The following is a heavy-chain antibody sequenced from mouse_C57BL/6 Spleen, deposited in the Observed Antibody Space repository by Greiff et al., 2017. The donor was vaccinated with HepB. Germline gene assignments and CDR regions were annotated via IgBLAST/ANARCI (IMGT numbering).Heavy chain of an antibody. CDR1: GFNIKNTY. D-gene: IGHD1-1*01. CDR2: IDPANGNT. Sequence: VQLQQSVAELVRPGASVKLSCTASGFNIKNTYMHWVKQRPEQGLEWIGRIDPANGNTKYAPKFQGKATITADTSSNTAYLQLSSLTSEDTATYYCASSLRNYGSSYGYFDVWGTGTTVTVSS. V-gene: IGHV14-3*01. CDR3: ASSLRNYGSSYGYFDV. J-gene: IGHJ1*03.